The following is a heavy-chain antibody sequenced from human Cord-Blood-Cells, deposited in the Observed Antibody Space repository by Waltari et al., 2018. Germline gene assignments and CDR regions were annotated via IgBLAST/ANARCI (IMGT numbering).Heavy chain of an antibody. CDR1: GYTFTSYA. CDR2: IKTNTGNP. J-gene: IGHJ3*02. V-gene: IGHV7-4-1*02. CDR3: AVLVVGVDAFDI. D-gene: IGHD2-15*01. Sequence: QVQLVQSGSELKKPGASVKVSCKASGYTFTSYAMNWVRQAPGQGLEWMGWIKTNTGNPTYAQGFTGRFVFSLDTSFSTAYLHISSLKAEDTAVYYFAVLVVGVDAFDIWGQGTMVTVSS.